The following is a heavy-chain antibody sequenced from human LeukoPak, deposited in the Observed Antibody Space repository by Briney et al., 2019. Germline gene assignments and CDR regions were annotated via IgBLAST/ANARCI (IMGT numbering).Heavy chain of an antibody. J-gene: IGHJ4*02. CDR1: GFTFSSYA. Sequence: GGSLRLSCAASGFTFSSYAMSWVRQAPGKRLEWVSAISGSGGSTYYADSVKGRFTISRDNSKNTLYLQMNSLRAEDTAVYYCAITPYSSSSFDYWGQGTLVTVSS. CDR2: ISGSGGST. V-gene: IGHV3-23*01. D-gene: IGHD6-6*01. CDR3: AITPYSSSSFDY.